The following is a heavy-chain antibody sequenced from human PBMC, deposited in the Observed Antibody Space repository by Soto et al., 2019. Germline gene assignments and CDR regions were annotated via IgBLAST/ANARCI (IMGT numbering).Heavy chain of an antibody. CDR2: IYYSGST. CDR1: GCSISSSSYY. CDR3: ARLSIRQIALDY. V-gene: IGHV4-39*01. D-gene: IGHD6-13*01. J-gene: IGHJ4*02. Sequence: PSETLSLTCTFSGCSISSSSYYWGWIRQPPGKGLEWIGSIYYSGSTYYNPSLKSRVTISVDTSKNQFSLKLSSVTAADTAVYYCARLSIRQIALDYWGQGTLVTVSS.